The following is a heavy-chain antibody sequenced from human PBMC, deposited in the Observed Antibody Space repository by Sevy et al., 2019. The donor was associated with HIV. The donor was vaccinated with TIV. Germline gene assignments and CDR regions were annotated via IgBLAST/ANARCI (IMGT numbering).Heavy chain of an antibody. D-gene: IGHD6-19*01. CDR3: AKTVAGMGYYYYYYMDV. V-gene: IGHV3-23*01. J-gene: IGHJ6*03. CDR2: ISGSGGST. Sequence: GGSLRLSCAASGFTFSSYAMSWVRQAPGKGLEWVSAISGSGGSTYYEDSVKGRFTISRDNSKNTLYLQMNSLRAEDTAVYCCAKTVAGMGYYYYYYMDVWGKGTTVTVSS. CDR1: GFTFSSYA.